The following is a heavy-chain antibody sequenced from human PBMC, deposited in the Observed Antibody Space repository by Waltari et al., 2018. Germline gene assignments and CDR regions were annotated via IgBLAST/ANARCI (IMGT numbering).Heavy chain of an antibody. D-gene: IGHD6-19*01. CDR1: GFTFGSYW. CDR2: IKQDGSEK. Sequence: EVQLVESGGGLVQPGGSLSLSGAASGFTFGSYWMSWVRQAPGKGLEWVANIKQDGSEKNYVDSVKGRFTISRDNAKSPLYLQMNSLRAEDTAVYYCASGSGWSSTYWGQGTLVTVSS. J-gene: IGHJ4*02. CDR3: ASGSGWSSTY. V-gene: IGHV3-7*01.